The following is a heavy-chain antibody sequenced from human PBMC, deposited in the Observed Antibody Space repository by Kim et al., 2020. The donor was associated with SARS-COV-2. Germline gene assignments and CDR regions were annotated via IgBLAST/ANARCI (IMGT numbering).Heavy chain of an antibody. D-gene: IGHD2-2*01. V-gene: IGHV3-13*01. J-gene: IGHJ3*02. CDR3: AAYCSSTSCSDAFDI. Sequence: GSVKGRFTIAHEKAKNSLYLQMNSLRAGDTAVYYCAAYCSSTSCSDAFDIWGQGTMVTVSS.